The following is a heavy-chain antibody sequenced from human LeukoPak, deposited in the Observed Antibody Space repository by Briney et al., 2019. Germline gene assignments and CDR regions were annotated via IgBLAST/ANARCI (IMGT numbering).Heavy chain of an antibody. V-gene: IGHV4-4*07. CDR3: ATRPKFMSTYFDL. Sequence: SETLSLTCTVSSGSINSYYWTWIRQPAGKGLEWLGRVYTSGSPNYNPSLKGRVTMSLDTSKNQFSLKLRSVTAADTAVYYCATRPKFMSTYFDLWGRGTLVTVSS. CDR2: VYTSGSP. D-gene: IGHD5/OR15-5a*01. J-gene: IGHJ2*01. CDR1: SGSINSYY.